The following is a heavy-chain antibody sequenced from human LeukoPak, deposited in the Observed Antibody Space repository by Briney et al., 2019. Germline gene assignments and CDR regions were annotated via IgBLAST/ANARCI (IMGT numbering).Heavy chain of an antibody. V-gene: IGHV3-20*04. D-gene: IGHD4-17*01. CDR2: IRGDAGST. Sequence: RGSLRLSCAASGFTFDAFGMTWVRQAPGKGLEWVSAIRGDAGSTGYADSVKGRFTISRNNAKNSLYLQMNRLRVEDTAVYYCARGGDYVPYWGQGTLVTVSS. J-gene: IGHJ4*02. CDR3: ARGGDYVPY. CDR1: GFTFDAFG.